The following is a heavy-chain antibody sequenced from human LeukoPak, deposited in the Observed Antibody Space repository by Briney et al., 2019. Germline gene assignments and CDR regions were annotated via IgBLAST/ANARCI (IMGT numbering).Heavy chain of an antibody. D-gene: IGHD6-13*01. CDR3: AKAVTRRVVRWQQLACDAFDI. J-gene: IGHJ3*02. CDR2: ISGSGGST. CDR1: GFTFSSYA. Sequence: GGSLRLSCAASGFTFSSYAMSWVRQAPGKGLEWVSAISGSGGSTYYADSVKGRFTISRDNSKNTLYLQMNSLRAEDTAVYYCAKAVTRRVVRWQQLACDAFDIWGQGTMVTVSS. V-gene: IGHV3-23*01.